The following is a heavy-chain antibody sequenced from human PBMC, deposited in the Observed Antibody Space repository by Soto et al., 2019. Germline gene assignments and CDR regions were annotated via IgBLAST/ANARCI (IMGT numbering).Heavy chain of an antibody. V-gene: IGHV3-11*01. CDR1: GFTFSDYY. CDR2: ISSSGSTI. D-gene: IGHD3-22*01. J-gene: IGHJ3*02. Sequence: QVQLVESGGGLVKPGGSLRLSCAASGFTFSDYYMSWIRQAPVKWLEWFPYISSSGSTIYYADSVKCRFTISRDNAKNSLYLQRNSLRAEDTAVYYGAREGYYDSGAFDIWGPGKMVTGSS. CDR3: AREGYYDSGAFDI.